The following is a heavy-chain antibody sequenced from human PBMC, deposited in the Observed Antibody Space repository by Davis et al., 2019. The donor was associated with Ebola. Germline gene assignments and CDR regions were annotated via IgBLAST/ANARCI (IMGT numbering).Heavy chain of an antibody. V-gene: IGHV1-24*01. J-gene: IGHJ3*02. CDR1: GYTLTELS. CDR3: ATDRATYYDFWSARKRAFDI. D-gene: IGHD3-3*01. CDR2: FDPEDGET. Sequence: ASVQVSCKVSGYTLTELSMHWVRQAPGKGLEWMGGFDPEDGETIYAQRFQGRVTMTEDTSTDTAYMELSSLRSEDTAVYYCATDRATYYDFWSARKRAFDIWGQGAMVTVSS.